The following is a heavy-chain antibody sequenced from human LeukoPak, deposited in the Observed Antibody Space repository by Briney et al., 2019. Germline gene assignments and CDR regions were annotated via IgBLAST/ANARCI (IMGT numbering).Heavy chain of an antibody. CDR2: IYYSGST. J-gene: IGHJ5*02. Sequence: SETLSLTCTVSGGSISSYYWSWIRQPPGKGLEWIGYIYYSGSTNYNPSLKSRVTISVDTSKNQFSLRLSSVTAADTAVYYCARESLTWLQSRTSWFDPWGQGTLVTVSS. D-gene: IGHD5-24*01. V-gene: IGHV4-59*12. CDR3: ARESLTWLQSRTSWFDP. CDR1: GGSISSYY.